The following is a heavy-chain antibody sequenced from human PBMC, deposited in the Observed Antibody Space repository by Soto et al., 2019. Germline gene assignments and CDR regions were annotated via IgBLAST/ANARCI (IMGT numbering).Heavy chain of an antibody. J-gene: IGHJ4*01. D-gene: IGHD4-17*01. CDR3: SKGMYDYGDYVEA. CDR1: GFTFYNYD. CDR2: ISGSGGST. Sequence: EVQLLESGGGWVQPGGSLRLSCAASGFTFYNYDMNWVRQAPGTGLEWVSGISGSGGSTSYADSVNGRFTISKHNSKNTVYLQMSSLRAEDTALYYCSKGMYDYGDYVEAWGRGTLVTVSP. V-gene: IGHV3-23*01.